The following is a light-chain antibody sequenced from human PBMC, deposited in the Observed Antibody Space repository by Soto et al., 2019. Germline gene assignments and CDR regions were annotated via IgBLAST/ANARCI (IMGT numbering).Light chain of an antibody. CDR2: DAS. J-gene: IGKJ1*01. V-gene: IGKV1-5*01. CDR1: QSISSY. CDR3: QQYHTYPWT. Sequence: DIQMTQSPSTLSASVGDRVTITCRAIQSISSYLAWYQQKPGKAPKVLIFDASSLESGVPSRFSGSGSGTEFTLSISGLQPDDFATYYCQQYHTYPWTFGQGTKVEIK.